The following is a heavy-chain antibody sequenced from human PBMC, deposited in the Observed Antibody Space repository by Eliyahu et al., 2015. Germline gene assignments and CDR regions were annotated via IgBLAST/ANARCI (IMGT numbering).Heavy chain of an antibody. Sequence: EVQLVESGGGLVQPGGSLRLSCXASGFIFSSYFMSWARHAPGKGLEWVANIKQDGSETYYVDSVKGRFTISRDNAKNSVYLQMSSLRADDTAVYYCARGLGAVAVWGHGTLVTVSS. D-gene: IGHD6-19*01. CDR2: IKQDGSET. CDR1: GFIFSSYF. J-gene: IGHJ4*01. CDR3: ARGLGAVAV. V-gene: IGHV3-7*01.